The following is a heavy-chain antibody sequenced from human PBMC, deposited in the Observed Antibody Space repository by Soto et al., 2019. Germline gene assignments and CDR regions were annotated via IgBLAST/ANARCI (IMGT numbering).Heavy chain of an antibody. CDR3: ARTYDSSGPFDY. CDR2: IWYDGSNK. D-gene: IGHD3-22*01. J-gene: IGHJ4*02. V-gene: IGHV3-33*01. CDR1: GFTFSSYG. Sequence: PGGSLRLSCAASGFTFSSYGMHWVRHAPGKGLEWVAVIWYDGSNKYYADSVKGRFTISRDNSKNTLYLQMNSLRAEDTAVYYCARTYDSSGPFDYWGQGTLVTVSS.